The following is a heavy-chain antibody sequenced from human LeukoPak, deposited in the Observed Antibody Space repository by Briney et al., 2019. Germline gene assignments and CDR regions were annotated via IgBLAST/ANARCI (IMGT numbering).Heavy chain of an antibody. D-gene: IGHD5-18*01. CDR1: GFIFSSYA. V-gene: IGHV3-33*01. Sequence: PGGSLRLSCAASGFIFSSYAMHWVRQAPGKGPEWVAIIWYDGSNKYYAESVEGRFTISRDNSKNTLYLQMNSLRAEDTAVYSCARGLGYSYGYGIDYWGQGTLVIASS. CDR2: IWYDGSNK. CDR3: ARGLGYSYGYGIDY. J-gene: IGHJ4*02.